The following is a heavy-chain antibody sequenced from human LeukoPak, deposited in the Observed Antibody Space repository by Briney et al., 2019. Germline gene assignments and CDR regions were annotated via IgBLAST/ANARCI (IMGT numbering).Heavy chain of an antibody. D-gene: IGHD3-22*01. CDR3: ARAVRKTGGVVITYYFDY. V-gene: IGHV1-8*01. J-gene: IGHJ4*02. CDR1: GYTFTSYD. Sequence: GASVKASCKASGYTFTSYDINWVRQATGQGLEWMGWMNPNSGNTGYARKFQGRVIMTRNTSISTAYMELSSLRSEDTAVYYCARAVRKTGGVVITYYFDYWGQGTLVTVSS. CDR2: MNPNSGNT.